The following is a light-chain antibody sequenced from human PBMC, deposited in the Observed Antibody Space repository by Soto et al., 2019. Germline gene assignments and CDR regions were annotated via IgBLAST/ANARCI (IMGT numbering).Light chain of an antibody. Sequence: QSVLTQPASVSGSPGQPITISCTGTSSDVGTYNFVSWYQQHPGKAPKLMLYEVNRRPSGVSYRFSGSKSGNTASLTISGLQAEDEADYYCSSYTSSSTLYVFGTGTKVTVL. CDR1: SSDVGTYNF. V-gene: IGLV2-14*01. J-gene: IGLJ1*01. CDR3: SSYTSSSTLYV. CDR2: EVN.